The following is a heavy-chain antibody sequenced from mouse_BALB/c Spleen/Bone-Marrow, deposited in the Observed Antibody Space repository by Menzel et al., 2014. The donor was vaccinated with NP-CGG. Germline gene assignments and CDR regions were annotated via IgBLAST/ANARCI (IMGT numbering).Heavy chain of an antibody. Sequence: VQLQQSGAKLVRPGVSVKISCKGSGYTFTDHAMHWVKRSHAKSLEWIGLISGYYGDAIYNQKFKGKATMTVDKSSSTANMELARLTSEDPAIYYCARSGKVRNAMDYWGQGTSVTVSS. J-gene: IGHJ4*01. CDR2: ISGYYGDA. V-gene: IGHV1S137*01. CDR1: GYTFTDHA. D-gene: IGHD2-14*01. CDR3: ARSGKVRNAMDY.